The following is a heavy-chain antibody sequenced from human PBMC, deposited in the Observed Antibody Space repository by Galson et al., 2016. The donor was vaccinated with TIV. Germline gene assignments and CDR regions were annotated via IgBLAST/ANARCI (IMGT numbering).Heavy chain of an antibody. V-gene: IGHV1-69*01. CDR2: IVPLLGST. CDR3: ARDRNSAMDTYYYYYGMDV. D-gene: IGHD5-18*01. Sequence: VKVSCKASGGTFYNYAFTWVRQAPGQGLEWMGGIVPLLGSTNYAQRLQGRVTLTADESTSTVYMELTSLRSDDTAVYYCARDRNSAMDTYYYYYGMDVWGQGTTVTVSS. J-gene: IGHJ6*02. CDR1: GGTFYNYA.